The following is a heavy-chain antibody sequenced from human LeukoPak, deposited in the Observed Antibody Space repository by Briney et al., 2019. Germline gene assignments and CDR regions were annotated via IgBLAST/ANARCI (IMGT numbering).Heavy chain of an antibody. CDR1: GFTFSSYG. V-gene: IGHV3-30*02. CDR2: IRYDGSNK. J-gene: IGHJ4*02. Sequence: GGSLRLSCAASGFTFSSYGMHWVRQAPPKGLEWVAFIRYDGSNKYYADSVKGRFTISRDNSKNTLYLQMNSLRAEDTAVYYCAKVSGSYRPNFDYWGQGTLVTVS. CDR3: AKVSGSYRPNFDY. D-gene: IGHD2-15*01.